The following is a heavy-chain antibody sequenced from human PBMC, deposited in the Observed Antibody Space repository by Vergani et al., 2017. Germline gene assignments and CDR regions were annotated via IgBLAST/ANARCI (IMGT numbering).Heavy chain of an antibody. CDR3: AKEDYDILTAYRTEPRPPDY. Sequence: EVQLLESGGGLVQPGGSLRLSCAASGFTFSSYAMSWVRQAPGKGLEWVSAISGSGGSTYYADSVKGRFTISRDNSKNTLYLQMNSLRAEDTAVYYCAKEDYDILTAYRTEPRPPDYWGQRTLVTVSS. J-gene: IGHJ4*02. CDR1: GFTFSSYA. CDR2: ISGSGGST. D-gene: IGHD3-9*01. V-gene: IGHV3-23*01.